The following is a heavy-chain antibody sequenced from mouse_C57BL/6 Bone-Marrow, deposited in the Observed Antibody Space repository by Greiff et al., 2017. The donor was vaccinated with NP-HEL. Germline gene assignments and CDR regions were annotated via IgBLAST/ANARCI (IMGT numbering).Heavy chain of an antibody. Sequence: QVQLQQPGAELVKPGASVKLSCKASGYTFTSYWMHWVKQRPGQGLEWIGMIHPNSGSTNYNEKFKSKATLTVDKSSSTAYMQLSSLTSEYSAVYYCAREITTVVGYAMDYWGQGTSVTVSS. CDR1: GYTFTSYW. J-gene: IGHJ4*01. D-gene: IGHD1-1*01. CDR2: IHPNSGST. CDR3: AREITTVVGYAMDY. V-gene: IGHV1-64*01.